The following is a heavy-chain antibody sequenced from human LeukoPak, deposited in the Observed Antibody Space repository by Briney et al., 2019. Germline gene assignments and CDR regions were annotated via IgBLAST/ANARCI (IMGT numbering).Heavy chain of an antibody. CDR1: GGSISSSSYY. Sequence: SETLSLTCTVSGGSISSSSYYWGWIRQPPGKGLEWIGSIFYSGSTYYNPSLKSRVTISVDTSKKEFSLKLSSVTAADTAVYYCARVYDFWSGYYDYWGQGTLVTVSS. CDR2: IFYSGST. J-gene: IGHJ4*02. CDR3: ARVYDFWSGYYDY. D-gene: IGHD3-3*01. V-gene: IGHV4-39*07.